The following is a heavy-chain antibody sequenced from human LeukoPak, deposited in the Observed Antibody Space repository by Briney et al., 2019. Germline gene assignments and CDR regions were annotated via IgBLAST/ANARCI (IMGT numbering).Heavy chain of an antibody. D-gene: IGHD6-13*01. CDR3: ASTVRWYRAFDI. CDR2: ISAYNGNT. Sequence: ASVKVSCKASGYTFTSYGISWVRQAPGQGLEWMGWISAYNGNTNYAQKLQGRVTMTTDTSTGTAYMELRSLRSDDTAVYYCASTVRWYRAFDIWGQGTMVTVSS. J-gene: IGHJ3*02. V-gene: IGHV1-18*01. CDR1: GYTFTSYG.